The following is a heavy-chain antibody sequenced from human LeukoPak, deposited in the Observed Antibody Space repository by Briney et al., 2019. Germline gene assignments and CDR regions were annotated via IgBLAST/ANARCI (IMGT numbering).Heavy chain of an antibody. V-gene: IGHV4-30-4*01. D-gene: IGHD3-10*01. CDR2: IYYSGST. CDR1: GGSISSGDYY. J-gene: IGHJ4*02. Sequence: PSQTLSLTCTVSGGSISSGDYYWSWIRQPPGKGLEWIGYIYYSGSTYYNPSLKSRVTISVDTSKNQFSLKLSSVTAADTAVYYCAREFRWFGEPHYFDYWGQGTLVTVSS. CDR3: AREFRWFGEPHYFDY.